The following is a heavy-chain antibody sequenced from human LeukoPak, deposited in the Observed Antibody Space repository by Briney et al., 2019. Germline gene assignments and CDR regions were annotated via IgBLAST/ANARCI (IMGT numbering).Heavy chain of an antibody. Sequence: PGRSLRLSCAASGFIFSNYGMHWVRQAPGKRLECVAVIWNDGSETFHADSVKGRFRIARDNSKNTLYLQMNSLRAEDTAVYFCARDMGRAWYGPPDYWGQGTLVTVSS. D-gene: IGHD6-13*01. CDR2: IWNDGSET. CDR3: ARDMGRAWYGPPDY. J-gene: IGHJ4*02. V-gene: IGHV3-33*01. CDR1: GFIFSNYG.